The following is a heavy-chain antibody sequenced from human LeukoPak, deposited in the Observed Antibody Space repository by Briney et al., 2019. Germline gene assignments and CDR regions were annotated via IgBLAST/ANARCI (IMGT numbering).Heavy chain of an antibody. J-gene: IGHJ5*02. Sequence: GRSLRLSCAASGFTFSDYYMSWIRQAPGKGLEWVSYISSSGSTIYYADSVKGRFTISRDNAKNSLYLQMNSLRAEDTAVYYCARGHYDILNWFDPWGQGTLVTVSS. CDR3: ARGHYDILNWFDP. CDR1: GFTFSDYY. D-gene: IGHD3-9*01. CDR2: ISSSGSTI. V-gene: IGHV3-11*01.